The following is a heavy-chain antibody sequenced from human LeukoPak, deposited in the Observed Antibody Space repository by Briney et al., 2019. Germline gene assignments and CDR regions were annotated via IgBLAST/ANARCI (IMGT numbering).Heavy chain of an antibody. CDR1: GYAFINYA. J-gene: IGHJ4*02. CDR3: ARGGPAATTTPLDY. V-gene: IGHV1-3*01. D-gene: IGHD1-26*01. CDR2: TNAGNGNT. Sequence: ASVKVSCKTSGYAFINYALHWVRQAPGQRLEWMGWTNAGNGNTKYSQRFQGRVTMTRDTSASTAYMELTSLGSEDTAVYYCARGGPAATTTPLDYWGQGTLVTVSS.